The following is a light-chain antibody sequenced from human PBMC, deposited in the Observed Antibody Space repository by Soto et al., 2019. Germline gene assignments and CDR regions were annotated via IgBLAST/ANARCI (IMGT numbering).Light chain of an antibody. CDR2: GAS. CDR3: QQYGGLHRT. CDR1: QSIKKNY. J-gene: IGKJ1*01. V-gene: IGKV3-20*01. Sequence: ILLMQSPGTLSLSPGESAILSCRAIQSIKKNYLAWFQQKPGQAPRLLIYGASNRATGIPDRFRGSGSGTDFTLAISRLEPEDFAVYYCQQYGGLHRTFDQGTKVDIK.